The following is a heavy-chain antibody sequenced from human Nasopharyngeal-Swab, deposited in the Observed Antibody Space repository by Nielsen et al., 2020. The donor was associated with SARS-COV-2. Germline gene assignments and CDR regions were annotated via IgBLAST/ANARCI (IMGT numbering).Heavy chain of an antibody. CDR1: GFIFSESA. CDR2: IGDKAHNYAT. J-gene: IGHJ4*02. V-gene: IGHV3-73*01. Sequence: GGSLRLSCAASGFIFSESAMHWVRQASGKGLEWLGGIGDKAHNYATTYGASMKGRFTISRDDSKNTAFLQMDSLKTEDTALYYCTTDFYFDYWGQGTLVTVSS. CDR3: TTDFYFDY.